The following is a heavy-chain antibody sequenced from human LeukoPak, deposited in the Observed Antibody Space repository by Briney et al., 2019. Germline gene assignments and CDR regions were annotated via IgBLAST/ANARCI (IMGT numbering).Heavy chain of an antibody. J-gene: IGHJ3*02. CDR2: MSYDGSNK. CDR3: ARGHGGIVVVVRDAFDI. CDR1: GFTFGTFA. D-gene: IGHD2-15*01. Sequence: PGGSLRLSCAASGFTFGTFAVHWVRQAPGKGLEWVAVMSYDGSNKYYADSVKGRFTISSDNSKNTLYLQMNSLRSEDAAVYYCARGHGGIVVVVRDAFDIWGQGTMVIVSS. V-gene: IGHV3-30-3*01.